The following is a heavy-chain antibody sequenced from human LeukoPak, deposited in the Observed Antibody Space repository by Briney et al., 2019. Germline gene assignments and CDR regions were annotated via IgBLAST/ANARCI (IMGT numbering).Heavy chain of an antibody. CDR1: GFSLSGDW. J-gene: IGHJ4*02. CDR2: IKEDGGET. Sequence: GGSLRLSCVGSGFSLSGDWMTWVRQAPGTGLEWVANIKEDGGETYYVDSVKGRFTISRDNARNSLYLQMNNLRAEDTAVYFCARPVNRLFLFWGPGTLVTVSS. V-gene: IGHV3-7*01. CDR3: ARPVNRLFLF. D-gene: IGHD2-21*01.